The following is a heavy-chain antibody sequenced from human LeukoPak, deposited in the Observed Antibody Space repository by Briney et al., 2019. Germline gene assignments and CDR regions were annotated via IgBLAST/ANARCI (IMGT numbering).Heavy chain of an antibody. V-gene: IGHV1-8*02. Sequence: ASVKVSCKASGGTFSSYAINWVRQATGQGLEWMGWMNPNSGNTGYAQKFQGRVTMTRNISISTAYMELSSLRSEDTAVYYCARVNYDFWSGYSLFDYWGQGTLVTVSS. CDR2: MNPNSGNT. CDR1: GGTFSSYA. D-gene: IGHD3-3*01. J-gene: IGHJ4*02. CDR3: ARVNYDFWSGYSLFDY.